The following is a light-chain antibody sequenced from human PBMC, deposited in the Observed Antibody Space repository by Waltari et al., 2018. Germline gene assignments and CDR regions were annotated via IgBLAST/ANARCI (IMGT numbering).Light chain of an antibody. CDR3: QVWDSTSGVV. V-gene: IGLV3-21*04. J-gene: IGLJ2*01. CDR1: NIGDKS. CDR2: DDG. Sequence: SSVLTQPPSVSVAPGKTARIPCGEHNIGDKSVHGYQQKPGQAPVMVIYDDGGRPSGIPERFSGSNSGNTATLTISRVEAGDEADYYCQVWDSTSGVVFGGGTKLTVL.